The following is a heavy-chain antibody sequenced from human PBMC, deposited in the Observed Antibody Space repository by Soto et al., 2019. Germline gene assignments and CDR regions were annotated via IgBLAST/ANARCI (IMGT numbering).Heavy chain of an antibody. D-gene: IGHD3-22*01. J-gene: IGHJ6*02. CDR2: IVVGSGNT. Sequence: GASVKVSCKASGFTFTISAVQWVRQARGQRLEWIGWIVVGSGNTNYAQKFQERVTITRDMSTSTAYMELSSLRSEDTAVYYCAAEYYYDSSGYRNYYYGMDVWGQGTTVTVSS. V-gene: IGHV1-58*01. CDR3: AAEYYYDSSGYRNYYYGMDV. CDR1: GFTFTISA.